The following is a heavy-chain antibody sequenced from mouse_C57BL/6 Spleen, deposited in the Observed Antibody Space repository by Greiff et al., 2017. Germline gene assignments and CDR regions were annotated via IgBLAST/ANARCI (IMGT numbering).Heavy chain of an antibody. D-gene: IGHD1-1*01. CDR3: ARGGYYGSPYYAMDY. V-gene: IGHV5-16*01. CDR1: GFTFSDYY. J-gene: IGHJ4*01. Sequence: EVKLMESEGGLVQPGSSMKLSCTASGFTFSDYYMAWVRQVPEKGLEWVANINYDGSSTYYLDSLKSRFIISRDNAKNILYLQMSSLKSEDTATYYCARGGYYGSPYYAMDYWGQGTSVTVSS. CDR2: INYDGSST.